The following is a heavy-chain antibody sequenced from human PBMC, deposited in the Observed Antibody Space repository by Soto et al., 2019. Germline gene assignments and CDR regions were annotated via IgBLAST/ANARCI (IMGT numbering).Heavy chain of an antibody. J-gene: IGHJ5*02. Sequence: QVQLQQWGAGLLKSSETLSLTCAVYGGSFSGYYWNWLRQPPGEGLEWIGKIDQSGSTNYNPSLKRRVTMSVDTSRSQFSLKLTSVTAMDTAVYYCAGGRDTVGRGVMNWFDPWGQGTLVTVSS. CDR3: AGGRDTVGRGVMNWFDP. D-gene: IGHD3-10*01. CDR1: GGSFSGYY. CDR2: IDQSGST. V-gene: IGHV4-34*01.